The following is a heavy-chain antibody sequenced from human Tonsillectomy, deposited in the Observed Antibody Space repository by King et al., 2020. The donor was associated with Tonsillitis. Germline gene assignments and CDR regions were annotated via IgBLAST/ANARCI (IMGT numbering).Heavy chain of an antibody. J-gene: IGHJ4*02. CDR2: ISWNSERK. CDR1: GFDFDKNG. Sequence: VQLVESGGGLVQPGRSLRLSCAASGFDFDKNGMHWVRQVPGKGLEWVGGISWNSERKDYEESVKGRVTISRDNTEKTLFLQMKSLRPDDTAFYYCANDSYSGSTGGFDSWGQGTLVTVSS. V-gene: IGHV3-9*01. D-gene: IGHD2-15*01. CDR3: ANDSYSGSTGGFDS.